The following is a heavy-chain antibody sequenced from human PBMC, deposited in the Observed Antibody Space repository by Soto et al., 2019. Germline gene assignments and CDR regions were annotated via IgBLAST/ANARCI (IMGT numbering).Heavy chain of an antibody. V-gene: IGHV1-2*02. D-gene: IGHD3-22*01. CDR1: GYTFSAYY. CDR3: ARGGTFAYDASGYSVY. CDR2: INPKSGGT. J-gene: IGHJ4*02. Sequence: ASVKVSCKTSGYTFSAYYMHWVRQAPGQGLEWMGWINPKSGGTLYAQKFQGRVTMTRDTSISTAYMELSRLRSDDTAVYYCARGGTFAYDASGYSVYWGQGTLVTVSS.